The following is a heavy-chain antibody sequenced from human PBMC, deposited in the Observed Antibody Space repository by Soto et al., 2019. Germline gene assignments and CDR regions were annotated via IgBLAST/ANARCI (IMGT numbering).Heavy chain of an antibody. CDR1: GFPVRNFA. V-gene: IGHV3-23*01. J-gene: IGHJ5*02. CDR3: AKGADSSGYP. CDR2: LTSTDSAT. Sequence: EVQLLESGGGLVQPGGSLRLSCAVSGFPVRNFAMSWVRQAPGKGLEWVSGLTSTDSATYYADSVRGRFTISRDNSKNTLYLQMNSLRAEDTALYYCAKGADSSGYPWGQGTLVTVSS. D-gene: IGHD3-22*01.